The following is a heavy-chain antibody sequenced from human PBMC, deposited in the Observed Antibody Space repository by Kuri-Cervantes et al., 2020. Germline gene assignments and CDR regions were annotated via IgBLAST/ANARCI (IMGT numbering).Heavy chain of an antibody. CDR3: ARGAYGDY. D-gene: IGHD5-12*01. CDR2: INHRGST. J-gene: IGHJ4*02. CDR1: GYSISSGYY. V-gene: IGHV4-38-2*02. Sequence: GSLRLSCTVSGYSISSGYYWTWIRQSPGKGLEWIGEINHRGSTNYNPSLKSRVTISVDTSKNQFSLKLSSVTAADTAVYYCARGAYGDYWGQGTLVTVSS.